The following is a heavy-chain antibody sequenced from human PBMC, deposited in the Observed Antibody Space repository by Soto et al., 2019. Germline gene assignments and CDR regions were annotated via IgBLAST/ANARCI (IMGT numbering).Heavy chain of an antibody. D-gene: IGHD3-10*01. V-gene: IGHV3-23*01. CDR1: GFTFSNYA. CDR3: AKERLGRGIDY. J-gene: IGHJ4*02. Sequence: EVLLLDSGGGLVQPGGSLRLSCAASGFTFSNYAMTWVRQAPGKGPEWISTVNNGGGGTYYADSVKGRFTISRDNSKNPPCWQVSSLRAEDTAVYYCAKERLGRGIDYWGQGILVTVSS. CDR2: VNNGGGGT.